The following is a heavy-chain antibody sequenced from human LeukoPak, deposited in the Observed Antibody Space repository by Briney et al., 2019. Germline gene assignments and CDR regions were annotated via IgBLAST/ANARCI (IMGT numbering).Heavy chain of an antibody. V-gene: IGHV1-18*01. Sequence: ASVKVSCKTSGYSFTNYGITWVRQAPGQGLEWMGWISGYNSKPFYAQNFQGRVTMTTDTSTSTVYMELRSLRSDDTAVYYCARHSGNYYDSSGYYYEYYYYYMDVWGKGTTVTVSS. CDR3: ARHSGNYYDSSGYYYEYYYYYMDV. CDR2: ISGYNSKP. D-gene: IGHD3-22*01. J-gene: IGHJ6*03. CDR1: GYSFTNYG.